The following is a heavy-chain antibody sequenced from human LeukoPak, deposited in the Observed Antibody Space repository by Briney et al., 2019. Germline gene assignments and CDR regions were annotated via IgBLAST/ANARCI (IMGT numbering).Heavy chain of an antibody. CDR1: GGSISSYY. Sequence: SETLSLTCTVSGGSISSYYWSWIRQPPGKGLEWIGSVYYSGSTYYNPSLKSRVTISVDTSKNQFSLNRIAVTAADTAYYMDVWGKRTTVTGSS. CDR2: VYYSGST. V-gene: IGHV4-59*04. J-gene: IGHJ6*03. CDR3: V.